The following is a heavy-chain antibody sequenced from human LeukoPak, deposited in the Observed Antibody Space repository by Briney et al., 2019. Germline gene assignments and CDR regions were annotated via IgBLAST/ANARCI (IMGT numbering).Heavy chain of an antibody. CDR1: GYTFSNYY. CDR3: ARDHATIGKYDY. J-gene: IGHJ4*02. CDR2: INPSGGST. V-gene: IGHV1-46*01. D-gene: IGHD3-9*01. Sequence: GASVKVSCTASGYTFSNYYMHWVRQAPGQGLEWMGTINPSGGSTTYAQKFQGRVTMTRDTSTRTVYMELRNLRSEDTAVYYCARDHATIGKYDYWGQGTLVTVSS.